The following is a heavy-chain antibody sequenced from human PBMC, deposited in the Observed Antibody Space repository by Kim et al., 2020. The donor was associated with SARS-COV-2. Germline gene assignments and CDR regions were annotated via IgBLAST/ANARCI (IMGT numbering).Heavy chain of an antibody. CDR3: AREGPNTYYFDY. D-gene: IGHD3-16*01. CDR1: GYTFTSYH. J-gene: IGHJ4*02. V-gene: IGHV1-46*01. CDR2: INASGRSA. Sequence: ASVKVSCKASGYTFTSYHMHWVRRAPGQGLEWMGFINASGRSASYPQKFQGRVTMTRDTSTSTVYMELSSLRSEDTAVYYCAREGPNTYYFDYWGQGTLVTVSS.